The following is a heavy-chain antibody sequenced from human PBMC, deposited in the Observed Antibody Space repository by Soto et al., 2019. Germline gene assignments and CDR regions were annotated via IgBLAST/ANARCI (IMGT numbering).Heavy chain of an antibody. V-gene: IGHV1-69*01. J-gene: IGHJ6*02. CDR1: GGTFSSYA. CDR2: IIPIPGTA. CDR3: ARSQGSSTSLEIYYYYYYGMDV. D-gene: IGHD2-2*01. Sequence: QVQLVQSGAEVKKPGSSVKVSCKASGGTFSSYAISWVRQAPGQGLEWMGGIIPIPGTANYAQKFQGRVTMTADESTSTDYMELSSLRSEDTAVYYCARSQGSSTSLEIYYYYYYGMDVWGQGTTVTVSS.